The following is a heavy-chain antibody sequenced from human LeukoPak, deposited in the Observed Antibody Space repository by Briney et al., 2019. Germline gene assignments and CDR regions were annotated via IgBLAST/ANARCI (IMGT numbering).Heavy chain of an antibody. D-gene: IGHD3-22*01. CDR2: IKQDGSEK. CDR1: GFTFSSYW. V-gene: IGHV3-7*01. Sequence: PGGSLRLSCAASGFTFSSYWMSWVRQAPGKGLEWVANIKQDGSEKYYVDSVKGRFTISRDNAKNSLYLQMNSLRAEDTAVYYCARDEDYDSSGYYRASDYWGQGTLVTVSS. J-gene: IGHJ4*02. CDR3: ARDEDYDSSGYYRASDY.